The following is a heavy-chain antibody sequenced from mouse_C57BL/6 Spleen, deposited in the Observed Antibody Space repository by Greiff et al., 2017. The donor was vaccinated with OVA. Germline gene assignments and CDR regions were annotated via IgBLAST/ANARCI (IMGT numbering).Heavy chain of an antibody. CDR1: GYTFTDYY. Sequence: EVQLQQSGPELVKPGASVKISCKASGYTFTDYYMNWVQQSHGKSLEWIGDINPNNGGTSYNQKFMGTATLTVHKSSSTDYMELRSLTADDSADYYCARWRDGSSFAYGGQGTLVTVSA. D-gene: IGHD1-1*01. CDR3: ARWRDGSSFAY. J-gene: IGHJ3*01. CDR2: INPNNGGT. V-gene: IGHV1-26*01.